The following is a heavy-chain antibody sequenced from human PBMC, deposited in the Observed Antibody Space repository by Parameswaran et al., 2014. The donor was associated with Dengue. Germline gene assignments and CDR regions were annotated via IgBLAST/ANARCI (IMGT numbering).Heavy chain of an antibody. V-gene: IGHV1-69*02. D-gene: IGHD3-22*01. CDR2: IIPILGIA. Sequence: WVRQAPGQGLEWMGRIIPILGIANYAQKFQGRVTITADKSTSTAYMELSSLRSEDTAVYYCASTLANEIVVVSHYGMDVWGQGTTVTVSS. CDR3: ASTLANEIVVVSHYGMDV. J-gene: IGHJ6*02.